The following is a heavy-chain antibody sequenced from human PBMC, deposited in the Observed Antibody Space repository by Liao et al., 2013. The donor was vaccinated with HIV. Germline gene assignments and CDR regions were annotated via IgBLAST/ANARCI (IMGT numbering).Heavy chain of an antibody. CDR2: IYYSGSA. J-gene: IGHJ6*03. CDR1: GGSVSSHY. V-gene: IGHV4-30-4*01. Sequence: QVQLQESGPGLVKPSETLSLTCTVSGGSVSSHYWSWIRLPPGKGPEWIGHIYYSGSADYNPSLKSRVSISLDTSKNQFSLKLSSVTAADTAVYYCARGDNGFWSGSHYYFYYMDVWGKGTTVTVSS. CDR3: ARGDNGFWSGSHYYFYYMDV. D-gene: IGHD3-3*01.